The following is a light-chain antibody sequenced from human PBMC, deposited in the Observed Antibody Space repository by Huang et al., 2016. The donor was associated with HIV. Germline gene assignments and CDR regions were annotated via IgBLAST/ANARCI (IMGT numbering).Light chain of an antibody. CDR2: GAS. CDR1: PNINNN. Sequence: EIVMTQSPGTLSVSPGESATLSCRASPNINNNLAWYQPKPGQAPRLFIYGASNRATGIPARFSGSGSGTEFTLTISSLQSEDFAVYYCQQSNDWPLTFGGGTKVEIK. J-gene: IGKJ4*01. CDR3: QQSNDWPLT. V-gene: IGKV3-15*01.